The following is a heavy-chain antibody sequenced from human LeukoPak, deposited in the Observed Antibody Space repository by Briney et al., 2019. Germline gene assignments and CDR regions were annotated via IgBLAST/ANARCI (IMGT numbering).Heavy chain of an antibody. CDR1: GDSISRSSYF. CDR3: ARWNRMIDY. V-gene: IGHV4-39*07. J-gene: IGHJ4*02. CDR2: VYSSGST. D-gene: IGHD1-1*01. Sequence: SETLSLTCTVSGDSISRSSYFWAWIRQPRGKGLEWIGSVYSSGSTYYNPSLRSQITISVDTSKNQFSLKLSSVTAADTAVYYCARWNRMIDYWGQGTLVTVSS.